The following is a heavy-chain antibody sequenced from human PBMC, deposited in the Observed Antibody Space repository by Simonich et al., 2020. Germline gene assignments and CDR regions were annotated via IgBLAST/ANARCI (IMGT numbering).Heavy chain of an antibody. J-gene: IGHJ4*02. CDR2: ISWNSGSI. Sequence: EVQLVESGGCLVQPGRSLRLSCAASGFTFDDYAMHWVRQAQGRGLEWVSGISWNSGSIGYSDSVKGRFTISRDNAKNSLYLQMNSLRAEDTALYYCAKDMGYCSGGSCYYFDYWGQGTLVTVSS. CDR3: AKDMGYCSGGSCYYFDY. D-gene: IGHD2-15*01. V-gene: IGHV3-9*01. CDR1: GFTFDDYA.